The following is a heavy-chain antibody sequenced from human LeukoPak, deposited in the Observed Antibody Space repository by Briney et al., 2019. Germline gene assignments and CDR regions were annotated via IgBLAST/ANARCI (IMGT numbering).Heavy chain of an antibody. D-gene: IGHD4-17*01. CDR3: ARGQTTVTN. Sequence: GESVTLSSAGSRFTVSSNWMGWVRQAPGKGLEWVANIKQDGSEKYYLDSVKGRFTISRDNAKNSLYLQMNSLRAEDTAVYYCARGQTTVTNWGQGTLVTVSS. CDR1: RFTVSSNW. V-gene: IGHV3-7*03. CDR2: IKQDGSEK. J-gene: IGHJ4*02.